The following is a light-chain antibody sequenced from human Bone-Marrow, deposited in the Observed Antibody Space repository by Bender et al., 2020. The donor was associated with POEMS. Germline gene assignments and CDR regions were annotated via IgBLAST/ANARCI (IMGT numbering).Light chain of an antibody. V-gene: IGLV2-14*02. CDR1: TSDVATYNL. CDR3: SSYTTSSTEV. J-gene: IGLJ2*01. Sequence: QSALTQPASVSGSPGQSITISCTGPTSDVATYNLVSWYQQRPGKVPKLIIFEDTRRPSGVSNRFSGSKSGNTASLTISGLQAEDEADYYCSSYTTSSTEVFGGGTKLTVL. CDR2: EDT.